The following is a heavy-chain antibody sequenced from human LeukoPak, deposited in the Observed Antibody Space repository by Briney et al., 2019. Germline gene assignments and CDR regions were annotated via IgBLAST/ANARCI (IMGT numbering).Heavy chain of an antibody. D-gene: IGHD5-18*01. CDR3: AKDDARGYSYGYDY. J-gene: IGHJ4*02. Sequence: PGGSLRLSCAASGFTFSSYAMSWVRQAPGKGLEWVSAISGSGGSTYYADPVKGRFTISRDNSKNTLYLQMNSLRAEDTAVYYCAKDDARGYSYGYDYWGQGTLVTVSS. CDR2: ISGSGGST. CDR1: GFTFSSYA. V-gene: IGHV3-23*01.